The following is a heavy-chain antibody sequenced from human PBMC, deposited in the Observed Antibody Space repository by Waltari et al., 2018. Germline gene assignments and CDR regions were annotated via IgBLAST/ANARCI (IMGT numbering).Heavy chain of an antibody. Sequence: QVQLAQSGAEVKKPGASVKVSCKASGYTFTSYGISLVRQAPGNVLEWRRWIDAYKGTTNIAQRRRGLVTMTTETSTSTAYMELMSLRADDTAVYYCARDVSSSSPFAFDIWGQGKMGTVSS. CDR1: GYTFTSYG. V-gene: IGHV1-18*01. D-gene: IGHD6-13*01. J-gene: IGHJ3*02. CDR3: ARDVSSSSPFAFDI. CDR2: IDAYKGTT.